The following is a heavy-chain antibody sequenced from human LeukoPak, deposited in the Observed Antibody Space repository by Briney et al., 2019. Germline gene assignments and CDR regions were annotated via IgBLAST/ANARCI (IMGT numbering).Heavy chain of an antibody. CDR2: INTGNGNT. CDR1: GYTFTNYG. J-gene: IGHJ1*01. V-gene: IGHV1-3*04. Sequence: GASVKVSCKTSGYTFTNYGMHWVRQAPRQSLEWMGWINTGNGNTKSSQKFQDRVTPSRDTSASTAYMELNSLSSEDTAVYYCARVPLHDASGHYYSHWGQGTLVTVSS. CDR3: ARVPLHDASGHYYSH. D-gene: IGHD3-22*01.